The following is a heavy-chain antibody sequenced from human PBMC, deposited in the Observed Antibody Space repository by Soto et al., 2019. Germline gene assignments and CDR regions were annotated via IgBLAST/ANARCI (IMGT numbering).Heavy chain of an antibody. V-gene: IGHV3-33*01. J-gene: IGHJ6*02. CDR3: ARGYCTNGVCYLSYYYYRMDV. CDR2: IWEYGSNK. CDR1: GFTFSSYG. D-gene: IGHD2-8*01. Sequence: GGSLRLSCAASGFTFSSYGMHWVRQATVKGPERVAVIWEYGSNKYYADSVKGQFTLSRDNSKNTLYLQMNSLRAEDTAVYYCARGYCTNGVCYLSYYYYRMDVWGQGTTVTVSS.